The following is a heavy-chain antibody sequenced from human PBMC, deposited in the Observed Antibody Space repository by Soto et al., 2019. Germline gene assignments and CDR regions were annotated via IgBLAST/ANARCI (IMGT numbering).Heavy chain of an antibody. Sequence: QVQLVESGGGLVKPGGSLRLSCAASGFTFSDYYMSWIRQAPGKGLEWVSYISSSGSTIYYADSVKGRFTISRDNAKNSLYLQMNSLRAEDTAVYYCARQDTYYDYIWGSYRRGDDAFDIWGHGTMVTVSS. V-gene: IGHV3-11*01. CDR2: ISSSGSTI. CDR1: GFTFSDYY. CDR3: ARQDTYYDYIWGSYRRGDDAFDI. D-gene: IGHD3-16*01. J-gene: IGHJ3*02.